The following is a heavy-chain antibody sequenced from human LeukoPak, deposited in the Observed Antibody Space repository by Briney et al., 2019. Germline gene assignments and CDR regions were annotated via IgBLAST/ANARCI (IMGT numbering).Heavy chain of an antibody. J-gene: IGHJ6*02. CDR2: ISSSGSTI. Sequence: KPGGSLRLSCAASGFTFSDYYMSWIRQAPGKGLEWVSYISSSGSTIYYADSVKGRFTISRDNAKNSLYLQMNSLRAEDTAVYYCARGILYTYVYYYGMDVWGQGTTVTVSS. CDR1: GFTFSDYY. D-gene: IGHD2-15*01. CDR3: ARGILYTYVYYYGMDV. V-gene: IGHV3-11*01.